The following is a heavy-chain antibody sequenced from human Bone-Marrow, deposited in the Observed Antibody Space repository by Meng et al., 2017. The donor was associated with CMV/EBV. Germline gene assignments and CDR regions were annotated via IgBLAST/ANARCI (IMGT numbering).Heavy chain of an antibody. J-gene: IGHJ5*02. V-gene: IGHV1-2*02. Sequence: ASVKVSCKASGYTFTSYGISWVRQAPGQGLEWMGWINPNSGGTNYAQKFQGRVTMTRDTSISTAYMELSRLRPADTAVYYCARDRHTMVRGVNNWFDPWGQGTLVTVSS. CDR1: GYTFTSYG. D-gene: IGHD3-10*01. CDR3: ARDRHTMVRGVNNWFDP. CDR2: INPNSGGT.